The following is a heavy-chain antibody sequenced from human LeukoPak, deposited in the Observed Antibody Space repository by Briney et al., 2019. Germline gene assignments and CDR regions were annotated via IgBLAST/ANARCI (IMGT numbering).Heavy chain of an antibody. CDR2: INSDGSST. Sequence: GGSLRLSCAASGFTFSSYWMLWVRQAPGKGLVWVSRINSDGSSTSYADSVKGRFTISRDNAKNTLYLQMNSLRAEDTAVYYCARGYGSGSYYNPFDYWGQGTLVTVSS. CDR1: GFTFSSYW. J-gene: IGHJ4*02. D-gene: IGHD3-10*01. V-gene: IGHV3-74*01. CDR3: ARGYGSGSYYNPFDY.